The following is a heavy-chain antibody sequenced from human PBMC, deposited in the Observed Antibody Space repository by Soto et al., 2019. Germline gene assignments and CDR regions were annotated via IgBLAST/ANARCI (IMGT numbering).Heavy chain of an antibody. J-gene: IGHJ4*02. CDR3: ARCTEDDYLWGSYRH. D-gene: IGHD3-16*01. Sequence: QVQLVQSGAEVKKPGSSVKVSCKASGVTFSSYTISWVRQAPGQGLEWMGRIIPILGIGNSAQKFQGRVTITADKSTSTAYMELSSLSSEDMAVYYCARCTEDDYLWGSYRHWGQGTLVTVSS. V-gene: IGHV1-69*02. CDR1: GVTFSSYT. CDR2: IIPILGIG.